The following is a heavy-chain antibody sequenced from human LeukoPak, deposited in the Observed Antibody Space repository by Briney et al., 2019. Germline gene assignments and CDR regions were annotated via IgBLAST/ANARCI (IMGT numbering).Heavy chain of an antibody. CDR1: GGSISSYY. CDR3: ARAYYDFWSGYSIDYYYYYYMDV. Sequence: SETLSLTCTVSGGSISSYYWSWIRQPPGKGLEWIGYIYYSGSTNYNPSLKSRVTISVDTSKNQFSLKLSSVTAADTAVYYVARAYYDFWSGYSIDYYYYYYMDVWGKGTTVTVSS. D-gene: IGHD3-3*01. CDR2: IYYSGST. J-gene: IGHJ6*03. V-gene: IGHV4-59*01.